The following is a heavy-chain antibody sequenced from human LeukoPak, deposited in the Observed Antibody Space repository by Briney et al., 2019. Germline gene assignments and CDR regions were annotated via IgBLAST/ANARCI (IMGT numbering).Heavy chain of an antibody. V-gene: IGHV4-39*07. CDR2: IYYSGST. D-gene: IGHD3-10*01. J-gene: IGHJ4*02. CDR1: GGSISSSSYY. Sequence: SSETLSLTCTVSGGSISSSSYYWGWIRQPPGKGLEWIGSIYYSGSTYYNPSLKSRVTISVDTSKNQFSLKLSSVTAADTAVYYCARVRVRGVMFWDYWGQGTLVTVSS. CDR3: ARVRVRGVMFWDY.